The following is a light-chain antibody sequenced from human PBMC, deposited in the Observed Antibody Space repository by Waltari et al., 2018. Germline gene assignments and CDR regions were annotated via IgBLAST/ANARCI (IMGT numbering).Light chain of an antibody. CDR3: GTWDRSLAAGV. Sequence: QSVLTQPPSVSAAPGQKVTIPCSGRRPNIGGNYVACYPHPPGAAPKLVIYDNDQRPSGIPDRFSGSKSGTSATLVITGLQTGDEADYYCGTWDRSLAAGVFGGGTKVTVL. CDR1: RPNIGGNY. V-gene: IGLV1-51*01. J-gene: IGLJ3*02. CDR2: DND.